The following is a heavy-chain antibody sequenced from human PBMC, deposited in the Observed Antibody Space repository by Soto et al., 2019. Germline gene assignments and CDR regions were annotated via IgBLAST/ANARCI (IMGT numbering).Heavy chain of an antibody. D-gene: IGHD1-20*01. CDR3: ARDLLGMTMYNWNDDPLPHYFDY. J-gene: IGHJ4*02. CDR2: FSAYNGNT. V-gene: IGHV1-18*01. Sequence: GASVKVSCKASGYTFTSYGISWVRQAPGQGLEWMGRFSAYNGNTNYAQKLQGRVTMTTDTSTSTAYMELRSLRSDDTAVYYCARDLLGMTMYNWNDDPLPHYFDYWGQGTLVTVSS. CDR1: GYTFTSYG.